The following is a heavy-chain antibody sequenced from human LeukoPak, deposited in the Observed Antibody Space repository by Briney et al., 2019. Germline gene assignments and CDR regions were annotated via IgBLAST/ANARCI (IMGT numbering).Heavy chain of an antibody. CDR2: VYPDNSKT. Sequence: GESLKISCMASGYTFNIYWIAWVRQMPDKGLEWMGIVYPDNSKTIYDPSFQGQVTISADKSISTAYLQWSTLKASDTAMYYCTRLSGGSALRNDAFHIWGQGTMVTVSP. CDR3: TRLSGGSALRNDAFHI. V-gene: IGHV5-51*01. D-gene: IGHD1-26*01. J-gene: IGHJ3*02. CDR1: GYTFNIYW.